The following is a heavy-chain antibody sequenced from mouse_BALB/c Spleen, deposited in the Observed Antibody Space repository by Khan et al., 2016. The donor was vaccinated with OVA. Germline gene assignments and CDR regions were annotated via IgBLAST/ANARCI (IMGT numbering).Heavy chain of an antibody. CDR3: TRGGYSSFAY. D-gene: IGHD1-3*01. CDR2: IFPGNSDT. V-gene: IGHV1-5*01. J-gene: IGHJ3*01. Sequence: EVQLQQSGTVLARPGASVKMSRKASGYSFTSYWMYWVQQRPGQGLEWIGAIFPGNSDTTYNQKFKGKAKLTAGTSASTAYMELSSLTNEDSAVYDCTRGGYSSFAYWGQGTLVTVSA. CDR1: GYSFTSYW.